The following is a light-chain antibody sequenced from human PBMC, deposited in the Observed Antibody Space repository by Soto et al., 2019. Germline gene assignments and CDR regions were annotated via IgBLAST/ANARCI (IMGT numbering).Light chain of an antibody. Sequence: EIGMTQSPATLSVSPGERATLSCRAGQNIHTNLAWYQQKPGQAPRLLIYGASTRATGIPATFSGSGSGTEFTLTISSLQSEDSAVYYCQQFNVWPLTFGGGTKVDIK. CDR2: GAS. CDR3: QQFNVWPLT. V-gene: IGKV3-15*01. J-gene: IGKJ4*01. CDR1: QNIHTN.